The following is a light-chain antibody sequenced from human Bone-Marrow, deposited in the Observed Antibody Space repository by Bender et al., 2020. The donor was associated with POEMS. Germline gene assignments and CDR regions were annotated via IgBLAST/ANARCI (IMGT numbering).Light chain of an antibody. CDR2: SNY. CDR1: DSNFGGNN. V-gene: IGLV1-44*01. Sequence: QSVLTQPPSASGTPGQSVIISCSGTDSNFGGNNVNWYQHLPGTAPRLVVYSNYQRPSGVPARFSGSKSGTSAYLAISGLQPEDEADYYCSSYTTTSAWVFGGGTKLTVL. CDR3: SSYTTTSAWV. J-gene: IGLJ3*02.